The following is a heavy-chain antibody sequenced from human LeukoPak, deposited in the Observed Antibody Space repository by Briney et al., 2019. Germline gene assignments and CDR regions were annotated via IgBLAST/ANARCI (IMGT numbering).Heavy chain of an antibody. Sequence: GGSLRLSCAASGFTVSSNYMSWVRQAPGKGLEWVSVIYSGGSTYYADSVKGRFTISRDNSKNTLYLQMNSLRAEDTAVYYCARDKSAGVRGVIYHFDYWGQGTLVTVSS. CDR3: ARDKSAGVRGVIYHFDY. CDR1: GFTVSSNY. D-gene: IGHD3-10*01. CDR2: IYSGGST. V-gene: IGHV3-53*05. J-gene: IGHJ4*02.